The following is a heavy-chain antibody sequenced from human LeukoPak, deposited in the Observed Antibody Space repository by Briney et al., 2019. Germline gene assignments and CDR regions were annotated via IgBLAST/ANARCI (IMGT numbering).Heavy chain of an antibody. D-gene: IGHD2-2*01. CDR2: INSDGSST. CDR3: ATDVPAVTIFGY. V-gene: IGHV3-74*01. Sequence: PGGSLRLSCAASGFTFSTYRMHWVRQAPGTGLVWVSLINSDGSSTNYADSVKGRFTISRDNAKNTLYLQMNSLRAEDTAVYYCATDVPAVTIFGYWGQGTLVTVSS. J-gene: IGHJ4*02. CDR1: GFTFSTYR.